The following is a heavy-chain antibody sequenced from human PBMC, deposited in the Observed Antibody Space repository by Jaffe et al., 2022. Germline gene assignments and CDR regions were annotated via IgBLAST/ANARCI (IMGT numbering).Heavy chain of an antibody. CDR2: IYPGDSDT. J-gene: IGHJ4*02. V-gene: IGHV5-51*03. D-gene: IGHD3-22*01. CDR3: VKPEVISTLGFDY. Sequence: EVQLVQSGAEVRKPGESLKISCKGSGYSFTSYWIGWVRQMPGKGLEWMGIIYPGDSDTRYSPSLQGQVTISADKSISTAYLQWTRLKASDTAMYYCVKPEVISTLGFDYWGQGTLVTVSS. CDR1: GYSFTSYW.